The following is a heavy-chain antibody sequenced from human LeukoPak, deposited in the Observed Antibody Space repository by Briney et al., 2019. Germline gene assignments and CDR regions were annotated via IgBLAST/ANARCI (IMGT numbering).Heavy chain of an antibody. D-gene: IGHD7-27*01. Sequence: GGSLRLSCAASGFTFISYGMHWVRQAPGKWLEWVAGILYDGSNKYYADSVKGRFTISRYNSKNTLYLQMNSLRAEDTAVYYCAREETGESYYLDYWGQGTLVTVSS. CDR2: ILYDGSNK. CDR3: AREETGESYYLDY. J-gene: IGHJ4*02. CDR1: GFTFISYG. V-gene: IGHV3-33*05.